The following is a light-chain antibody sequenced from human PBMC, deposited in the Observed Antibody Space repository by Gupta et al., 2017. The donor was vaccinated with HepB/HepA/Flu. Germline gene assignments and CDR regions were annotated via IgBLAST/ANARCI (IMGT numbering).Light chain of an antibody. CDR1: ALPKQV. J-gene: IGLJ2*01. Sequence: SYALTQPTSVSVSPGQTATITCSVDALPKQVAYCYQQNPGQSPVVIIYRDTERPSGIPERFSGSTSGTIITVTISGVQAEDEADYYCQAADSSGTYVVFGGGTKRTVL. V-gene: IGLV3-25*03. CDR3: QAADSSGTYVV. CDR2: RDT.